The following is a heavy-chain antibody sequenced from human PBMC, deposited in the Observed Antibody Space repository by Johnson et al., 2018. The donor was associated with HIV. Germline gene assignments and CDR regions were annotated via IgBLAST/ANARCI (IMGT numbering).Heavy chain of an antibody. CDR3: AKHRGFDGFFDALDI. CDR2: ISWNSGSI. Sequence: VQLVESGGVVVQPGGSLRLSCAASGFTFDDYTMHWVRQAPGKGLEWVSGISWNSGSIGYADSVKGRFTISRDNAKSSLYLQMNSLRAEDTAFYYCAKHRGFDGFFDALDIWGQGTMGTVS. V-gene: IGHV3-9*01. J-gene: IGHJ3*02. D-gene: IGHD3-9*01. CDR1: GFTFDDYT.